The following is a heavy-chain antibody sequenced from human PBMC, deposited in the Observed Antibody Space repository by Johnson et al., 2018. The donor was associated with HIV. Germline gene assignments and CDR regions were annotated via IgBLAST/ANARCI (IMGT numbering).Heavy chain of an antibody. CDR1: GFTFSSYA. V-gene: IGHV3-30-3*01. J-gene: IGHJ3*02. D-gene: IGHD3-22*01. CDR3: ARGTPGDYDSSGYYRGSEAFDI. CDR2: ISYDGSNK. Sequence: QVQLVESGGGLVKPGRSLRLSCSASGFTFSSYAMHWVRQAPGKGLEWVAAISYDGSNKYYADSVKGRFTISRDNSKNTLYLQMNSLRAEDTAVYYCARGTPGDYDSSGYYRGSEAFDIWGQGTMVTVSS.